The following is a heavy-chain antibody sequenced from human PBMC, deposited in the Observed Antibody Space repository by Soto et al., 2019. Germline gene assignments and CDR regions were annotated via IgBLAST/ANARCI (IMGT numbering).Heavy chain of an antibody. CDR2: IYYSGST. V-gene: IGHV4-59*01. D-gene: IGHD4-17*01. CDR1: GGSISSYY. Sequence: TLSLTCTVSGGSISSYYWSWIRQPPGKGLEWIGYIYYSGSTNYNPSLKSRVTISVDTSKNQFSLKLSSVTAADTAVYYCARVQGTTVFHNWFDPWGQGTLVTVSS. CDR3: ARVQGTTVFHNWFDP. J-gene: IGHJ5*02.